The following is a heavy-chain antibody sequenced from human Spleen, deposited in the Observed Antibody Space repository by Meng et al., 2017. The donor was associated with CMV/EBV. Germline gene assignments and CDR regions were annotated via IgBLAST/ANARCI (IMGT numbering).Heavy chain of an antibody. Sequence: CVASGFTFRSCCLQWVRQSPGKGLEWVAVISYDGSDRYYADSVKGRFTISRDNSKNTLYLQMNSLRAEDTAVYYCARDRDHWLGVVDYWGQGALVTVSS. V-gene: IGHV3-30*04. D-gene: IGHD1-14*01. CDR2: ISYDGSDR. CDR3: ARDRDHWLGVVDY. CDR1: GFTFRSCC. J-gene: IGHJ4*02.